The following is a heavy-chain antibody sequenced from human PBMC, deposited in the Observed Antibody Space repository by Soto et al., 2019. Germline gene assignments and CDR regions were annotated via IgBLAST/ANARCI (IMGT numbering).Heavy chain of an antibody. D-gene: IGHD2-15*01. J-gene: IGHJ5*02. V-gene: IGHV3-7*01. CDR1: GFTFSNYW. CDR2: INEDGSER. CDR3: ARAVCKSGSCPNWFDP. Sequence: GGSVRLSCAASGFTFSNYWMSWVRQAPGKGLEWVANINEDGSERYYVDSVKGRFTISRDNAKNSLYLQMNSPRVEDTAVYYCARAVCKSGSCPNWFDPWGQGSLVTVSS.